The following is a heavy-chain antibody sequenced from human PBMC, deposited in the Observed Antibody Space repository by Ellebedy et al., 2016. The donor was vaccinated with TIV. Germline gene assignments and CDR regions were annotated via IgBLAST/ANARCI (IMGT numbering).Heavy chain of an antibody. D-gene: IGHD2-21*01. CDR1: GFTFSRYW. J-gene: IGHJ4*02. CDR2: IDNDGTRT. V-gene: IGHV3-74*01. CDR3: ASGMVVLMTGTSDY. Sequence: GESLKISXAAFGFTFSRYWMHWVRQVPGKGLVWVSRIDNDGTRTDYADSVKGRFTISRDNAKSTLYLQMNSLRVEDSALYYCASGMVVLMTGTSDYWGQGTLVTVSS.